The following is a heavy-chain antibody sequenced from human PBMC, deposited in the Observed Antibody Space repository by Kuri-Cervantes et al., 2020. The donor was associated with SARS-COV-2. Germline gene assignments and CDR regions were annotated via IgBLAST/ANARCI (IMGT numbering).Heavy chain of an antibody. CDR3: TRHCENCLDAAAFVPNGY. J-gene: IGHJ4*02. CDR2: ISAYNGNT. V-gene: IGHV1-18*04. D-gene: IGHD6-13*01. Sequence: ASVKVSCKASGYTFTSYGISWVRQAPGQGLEWMGWISAYNGNTNYAQKLQGRVTMTTDTSTSTAYMELRSLRSDDTAVYYCTRHCENCLDAAAFVPNGYWGQGTLVTVSS. CDR1: GYTFTSYG.